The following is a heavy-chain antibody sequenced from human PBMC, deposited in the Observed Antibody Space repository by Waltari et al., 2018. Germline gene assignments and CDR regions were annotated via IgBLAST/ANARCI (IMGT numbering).Heavy chain of an antibody. V-gene: IGHV1-3*03. J-gene: IGHJ6*01. D-gene: IGHD3-10*01. CDR3: ARASYGSQDGMDV. CDR1: GYTFTRYA. Sequence: QVQLVQSGAEVKKPGASVKLSCKASGYTFTRYAMHWVRQAPGQRLEWMGWINAGNGNTKYSQEFQGRVTITRDTSASTAYMELSSLRSEDTAVYYCARASYGSQDGMDVWGQGTTVTVSS. CDR2: INAGNGNT.